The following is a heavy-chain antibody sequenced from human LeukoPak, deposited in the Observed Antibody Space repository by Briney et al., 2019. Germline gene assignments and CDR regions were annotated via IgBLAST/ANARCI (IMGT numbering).Heavy chain of an antibody. D-gene: IGHD3-22*01. Sequence: ASVKVSCKASGYTFTSYDINWVRQATGQGLEWMGWMNPNSGNTGYAQKFQGRVTITTDTSTSTAYMELRSLRSDDTAVYYCARDEGFISGSPDYWGQGTLVTVSS. V-gene: IGHV1-8*01. CDR3: ARDEGFISGSPDY. J-gene: IGHJ4*02. CDR1: GYTFTSYD. CDR2: MNPNSGNT.